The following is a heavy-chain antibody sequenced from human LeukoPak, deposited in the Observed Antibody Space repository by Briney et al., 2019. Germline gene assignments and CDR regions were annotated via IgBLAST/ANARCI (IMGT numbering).Heavy chain of an antibody. D-gene: IGHD6-13*01. CDR1: GFTFSSYG. J-gene: IGHJ6*02. V-gene: IGHV3-30*18. CDR2: ISYDGSNK. Sequence: GGSLRLSCAASGFTFSSYGMHWVRQAPGKGLEWVAVISYDGSNKYYADSVKGRFTISRDNSKNTLYLQMNSLRAEDTAVYYCAKDGADSSSYGMDVWGQGTTVTVSS. CDR3: AKDGADSSSYGMDV.